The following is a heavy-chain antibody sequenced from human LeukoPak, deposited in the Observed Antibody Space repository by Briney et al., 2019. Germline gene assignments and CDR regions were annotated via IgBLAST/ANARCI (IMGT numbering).Heavy chain of an antibody. Sequence: SETLSLTCTVSGGSISSYYWSWIRQPPGKGLEWIGYIYYSGSTNYNPSLKSRVTISVDTSKNQFSLKLSSVTAADTAVYYCARDSSGWWPYYYYGMDVWGQGTTVTVSS. J-gene: IGHJ6*02. V-gene: IGHV4-59*01. D-gene: IGHD6-19*01. CDR2: IYYSGST. CDR3: ARDSSGWWPYYYYGMDV. CDR1: GGSISSYY.